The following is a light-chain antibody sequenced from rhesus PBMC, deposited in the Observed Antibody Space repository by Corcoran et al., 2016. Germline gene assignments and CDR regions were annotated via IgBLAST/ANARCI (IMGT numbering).Light chain of an antibody. Sequence: EIVMTQSPATLSLSPGERATLSCRASQSASSFVAWYQQKPQHAPRLLIYGASSRATGIPDRFSGMGYGAEFTLTVSSLEPADFAVYYCQQYRTWPRTFGQGTKVEIK. CDR2: GAS. V-gene: IGKV3S9*01. CDR1: QSASSF. J-gene: IGKJ1*01. CDR3: QQYRTWPRT.